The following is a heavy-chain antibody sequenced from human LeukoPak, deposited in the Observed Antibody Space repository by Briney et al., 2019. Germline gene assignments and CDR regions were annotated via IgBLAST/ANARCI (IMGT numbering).Heavy chain of an antibody. V-gene: IGHV3-21*01. Sequence: GGSLRLSCAASGFTFSSYSMNWVRQAPGKGLEWVSSISSSSSYIYYADSVKGRFTISRDNAKNSLYLQVNSLRAEDTAVCYCARPNLYSTSLDAFDIWGQGTMVTVSS. D-gene: IGHD2-8*01. CDR2: ISSSSSYI. CDR3: ARPNLYSTSLDAFDI. J-gene: IGHJ3*02. CDR1: GFTFSSYS.